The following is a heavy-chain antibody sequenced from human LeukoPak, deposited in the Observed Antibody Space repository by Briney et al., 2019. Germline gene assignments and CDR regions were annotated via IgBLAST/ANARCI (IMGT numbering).Heavy chain of an antibody. CDR3: RSQFIPDYGSASSFEH. J-gene: IGHJ4*02. V-gene: IGHV4-39*01. Sequence: SETLSLTCTVSGGSFSSSYFYWGWVRQPPGKGLEWLGSIYYSGSTYYNPSLKGRVTISVDTSKMQFSLKLRSVTAADTAVYYCRSQFIPDYGSASSFEHWGQGILVTVSS. D-gene: IGHD3-10*01. CDR1: GGSFSSSYFY. CDR2: IYYSGST.